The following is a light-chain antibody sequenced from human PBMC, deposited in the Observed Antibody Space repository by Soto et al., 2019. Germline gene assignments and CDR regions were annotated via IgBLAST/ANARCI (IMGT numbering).Light chain of an antibody. V-gene: IGLV2-23*02. J-gene: IGLJ3*02. Sequence: QSALIQPASVSGSPGQSITISCTGTSSDVGKYNLVSWYQQHPGKAPKLMISEVSKRPSEVSARFSGSKSGNTASLTNSGLKAEEEADYYCCPYVGSSTQVFGGGTKVTVL. CDR2: EVS. CDR3: CPYVGSSTQV. CDR1: SSDVGKYNL.